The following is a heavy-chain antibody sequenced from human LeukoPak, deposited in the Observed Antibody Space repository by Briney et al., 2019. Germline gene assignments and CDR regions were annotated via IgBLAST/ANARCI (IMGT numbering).Heavy chain of an antibody. Sequence: PSETLSLTCTVSGGSISSYYWSWIRQPPGKGLEWIGYIYYSGSTNYNPSLKSRVTISVDTSKNQYSLNLSSVTAADTAVYYCARWYSSSGGFDAWGQGTMVTVSS. CDR3: ARWYSSSGGFDA. V-gene: IGHV4-59*08. D-gene: IGHD6-6*01. CDR1: GGSISSYY. CDR2: IYYSGST. J-gene: IGHJ5*02.